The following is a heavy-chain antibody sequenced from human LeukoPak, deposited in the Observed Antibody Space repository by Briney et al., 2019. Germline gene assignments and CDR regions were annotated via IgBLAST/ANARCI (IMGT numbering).Heavy chain of an antibody. CDR3: ARDRGYSYGVNYYYYGMDV. CDR1: GFTFSSYA. CDR2: ISGSGGST. D-gene: IGHD5-18*01. V-gene: IGHV3-23*01. J-gene: IGHJ6*02. Sequence: GGSLRLSCAASGFTFSSYAMSWVRQALGKGLEWVSAISGSGGSTYYADSVKGRFTISRDNSKNTLYLQMNSLRAEDTAVYYCARDRGYSYGVNYYYYGMDVWGQGTTVTVSS.